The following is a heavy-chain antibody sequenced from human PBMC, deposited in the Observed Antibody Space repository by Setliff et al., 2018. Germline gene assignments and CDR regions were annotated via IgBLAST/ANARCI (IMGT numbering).Heavy chain of an antibody. J-gene: IGHJ6*02. CDR2: ISSSSSYI. V-gene: IGHV3-21*01. Sequence: ASGYSFSTYAMHWVRQAPGKGLEWVSSISSSSSYIYYADSVKGRFTISRDNAKNSLYLQMNSLRAEDTAVYYCARRHVDTAMVIYYYGMDVWGQGTTVTVSS. CDR1: GYSFSTYA. D-gene: IGHD5-18*01. CDR3: ARRHVDTAMVIYYYGMDV.